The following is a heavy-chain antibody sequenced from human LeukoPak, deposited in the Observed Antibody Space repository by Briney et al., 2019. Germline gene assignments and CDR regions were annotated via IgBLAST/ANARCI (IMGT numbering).Heavy chain of an antibody. V-gene: IGHV4-34*01. Sequence: PSETLSLTCAVYGGSFSGYYWSWIRQPPGKGLEWIGEINHSGSTNYNPSLKSRVTISVDTSKNQFSLKLRSVTAADTAVYYCAREWKWLLSIPNWLDPWGQGTLVTVSS. D-gene: IGHD3-3*01. CDR1: GGSFSGYY. CDR3: AREWKWLLSIPNWLDP. J-gene: IGHJ5*02. CDR2: INHSGST.